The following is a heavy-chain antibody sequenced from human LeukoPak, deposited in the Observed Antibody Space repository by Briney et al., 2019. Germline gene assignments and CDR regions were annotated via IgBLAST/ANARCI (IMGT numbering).Heavy chain of an antibody. Sequence: GGSLRLSCAASGFTFSSYAMSWVRQAPGKGLEWVSVVTNSGSATYYSDSVKGRFTISRDNSRNTLYLQMNSLRAEDTALYYCARDLCSGRSCYPLYWGQGTLVTVSS. V-gene: IGHV3-23*01. CDR2: VTNSGSAT. CDR1: GFTFSSYA. D-gene: IGHD2-15*01. J-gene: IGHJ4*02. CDR3: ARDLCSGRSCYPLY.